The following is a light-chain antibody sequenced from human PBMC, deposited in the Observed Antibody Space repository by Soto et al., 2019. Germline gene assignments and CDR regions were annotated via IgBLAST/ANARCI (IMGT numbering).Light chain of an antibody. CDR3: QQSYSTPRT. CDR2: WAS. CDR1: QSVLYSSNNKNY. V-gene: IGKV4-1*01. J-gene: IGKJ1*01. Sequence: SLMTQSPASLAVSLGERATINCKSSQSVLYSSNNKNYLAWYQQKPGQPPKLLIYWASTRESGVPDRFSGSGSGTDFTLTISSLQAEDVAVYYCQQSYSTPRTFGQGTKVDI.